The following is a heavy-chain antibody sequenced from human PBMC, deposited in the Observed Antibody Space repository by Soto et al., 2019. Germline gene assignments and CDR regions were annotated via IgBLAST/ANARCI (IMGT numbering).Heavy chain of an antibody. CDR1: GYTFTSYA. D-gene: IGHD6-25*01. J-gene: IGHJ3*02. CDR3: ARAVSPRPYAFDI. Sequence: ASVKVSCKASGYTFTSYAMHWVRQAPGQRLEWMGWINAGNGNTKYSQKSQGRVTITRDTSASTAYMELSSLRSEDTAVYYCARAVSPRPYAFDIWGQGTMVTVSS. CDR2: INAGNGNT. V-gene: IGHV1-3*01.